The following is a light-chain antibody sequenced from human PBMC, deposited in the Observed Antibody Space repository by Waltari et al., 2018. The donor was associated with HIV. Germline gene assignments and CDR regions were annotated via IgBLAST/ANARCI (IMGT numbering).Light chain of an antibody. CDR1: QSIGDN. CDR3: HQSKSLPGT. Sequence: IVLTQSPDFQSVPPKESVTITCRTSQSIGDNLHWSQQKPGQSPQLLIKYASQSFSGVPSRFSGSGSGTVFTLTINGLEAEDAATYYCHQSKSLPGTFGQGTKVEIK. J-gene: IGKJ1*01. V-gene: IGKV6-21*01. CDR2: YAS.